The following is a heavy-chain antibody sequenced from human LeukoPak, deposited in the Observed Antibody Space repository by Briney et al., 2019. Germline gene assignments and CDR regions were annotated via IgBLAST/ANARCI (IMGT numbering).Heavy chain of an antibody. CDR2: VYYSGTT. V-gene: IGHV4-61*08. J-gene: IGHJ6*02. Sequence: PSETLSLTCSVSGGSVNSGDYYWSWTRQPPGKRLEWIGYVYYSGTTKYNPSLKSRVTMSVDSSKNQFSLKLSSVTAADTAVYYCARGWDCSSTNCYSPTDYHYYGMDVWGQGTTVTVSS. CDR3: ARGWDCSSTNCYSPTDYHYYGMDV. D-gene: IGHD2-2*02. CDR1: GGSVNSGDYY.